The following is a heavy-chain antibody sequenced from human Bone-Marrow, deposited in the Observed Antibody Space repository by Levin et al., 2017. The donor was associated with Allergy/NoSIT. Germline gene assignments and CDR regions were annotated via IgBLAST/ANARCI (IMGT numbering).Heavy chain of an antibody. Sequence: ASVKVSCKASGYSFSSYGISWVRQAPGQGLEWVGWISANSRSTNYAQKLQGRVTMTKDTSTDTAYMELRSLRSDDTAVYYCARSQEWFDPWGQGTLVTVSS. CDR1: GYSFSSYG. J-gene: IGHJ5*02. CDR2: ISANSRST. CDR3: ARSQEWFDP. V-gene: IGHV1-18*01.